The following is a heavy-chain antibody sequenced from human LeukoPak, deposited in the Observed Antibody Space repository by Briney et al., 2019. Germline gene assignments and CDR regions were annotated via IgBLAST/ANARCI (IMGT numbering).Heavy chain of an antibody. CDR3: ARGRYNWSH. CDR1: GGSFSGYY. D-gene: IGHD1-1*01. Sequence: PSETLSLTCAVYGGSFSGYYWSWIRQPPGKGLEWIGEINHSGSTNYNPSLKSRVTISVDTSKNQFSLRLSSVTAADTSVYYCARGRYNWSHWGQGTLVTVSS. CDR2: INHSGST. V-gene: IGHV4-34*01. J-gene: IGHJ4*02.